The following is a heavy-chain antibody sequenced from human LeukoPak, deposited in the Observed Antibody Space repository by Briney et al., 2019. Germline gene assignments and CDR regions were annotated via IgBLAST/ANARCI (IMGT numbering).Heavy chain of an antibody. J-gene: IGHJ4*02. CDR2: IYYSGST. V-gene: IGHV4-30-4*01. D-gene: IGHD3-22*01. Sequence: SQTLSLTCTVSDGSISSANYHWSWIRQPPGKALEWIGYIYYSGSTYYNPSLESRVTMSVDTSKNHFSLRLNSVTAADTAVYYCARSNSYDSGGYTFDYWGQGTLVTVSS. CDR1: DGSISSANYH. CDR3: ARSNSYDSGGYTFDY.